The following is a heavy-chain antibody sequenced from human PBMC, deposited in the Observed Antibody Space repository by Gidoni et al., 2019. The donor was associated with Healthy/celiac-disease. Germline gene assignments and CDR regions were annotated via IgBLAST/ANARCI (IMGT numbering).Heavy chain of an antibody. Sequence: QVQLQESCQGLVKPSQTLSLTCTVSGGFFSSGDYYWSWIRQPPGKGLDWIGYIYYSGRTYYNPSLKSRVTISVDTSKNQFSLKLSSVTAADTAVYYCAREAKYCSSTSCYEVGYWGQGTLVTVSS. CDR2: IYYSGRT. V-gene: IGHV4-30-4*01. CDR3: AREAKYCSSTSCYEVGY. D-gene: IGHD2-2*01. J-gene: IGHJ4*02. CDR1: GGFFSSGDYY.